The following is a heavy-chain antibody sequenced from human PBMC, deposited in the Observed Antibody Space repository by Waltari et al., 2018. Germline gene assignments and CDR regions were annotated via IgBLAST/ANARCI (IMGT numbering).Heavy chain of an antibody. V-gene: IGHV1-8*01. D-gene: IGHD2-8*02. Sequence: QVQLVQSGPEVREPGASVTVSCKASGYTFTNYDINWVRQAPGQGLEGMGWMKPNRGDTGFAQNLQGRITLARNTSISTAYMHLSSLRSEDTAMYYCASGPAAWWAFDIWGQGTMVAVSS. J-gene: IGHJ3*02. CDR1: GYTFTNYD. CDR3: ASGPAAWWAFDI. CDR2: MKPNRGDT.